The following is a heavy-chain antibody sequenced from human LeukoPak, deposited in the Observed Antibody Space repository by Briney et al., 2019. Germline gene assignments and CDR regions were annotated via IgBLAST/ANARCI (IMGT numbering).Heavy chain of an antibody. D-gene: IGHD5-24*01. Sequence: GGSLRLPCAASGFTFSSYSMNWVRQAPGKGLEWVSFISSSSTYIYYADSVKGRFTISRDNAKNPLYLQMSSLRAEDTALYYCAREPAGYNFDYWGQGTLVTVSS. CDR1: GFTFSSYS. J-gene: IGHJ4*02. CDR3: AREPAGYNFDY. CDR2: ISSSSTYI. V-gene: IGHV3-21*01.